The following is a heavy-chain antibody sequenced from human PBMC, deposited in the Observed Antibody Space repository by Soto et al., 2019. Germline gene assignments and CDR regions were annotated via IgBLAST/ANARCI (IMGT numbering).Heavy chain of an antibody. V-gene: IGHV3-66*01. CDR2: IYSGGST. CDR1: GFTVSSNY. J-gene: IGHJ4*02. CDR3: ARVQGDDFWSGYYTSVKPHFDY. Sequence: GGSLRLSCAASGFTVSSNYMSWVRQAPGKGLEWVSVIYSGGSTYYADSVKGRFTISRDNSKNTLYLQMNSLRAEDTAVYYCARVQGDDFWSGYYTSVKPHFDYWGQGTLVTVSS. D-gene: IGHD3-3*01.